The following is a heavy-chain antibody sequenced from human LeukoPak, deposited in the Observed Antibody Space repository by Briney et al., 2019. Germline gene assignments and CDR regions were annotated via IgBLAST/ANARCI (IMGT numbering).Heavy chain of an antibody. D-gene: IGHD6-13*01. Sequence: GGSLRLSCAASGFTVSSNYMSWVRQAPGKGLEWVSAISTSGVSTYYADSVKGRFTVSRDNSKNTLHLQMNILRADDTAVYSCATSGHDSSWSYFNSWGPGTLVTVTS. V-gene: IGHV3-23*01. CDR1: GFTVSSNY. J-gene: IGHJ4*02. CDR2: ISTSGVST. CDR3: ATSGHDSSWSYFNS.